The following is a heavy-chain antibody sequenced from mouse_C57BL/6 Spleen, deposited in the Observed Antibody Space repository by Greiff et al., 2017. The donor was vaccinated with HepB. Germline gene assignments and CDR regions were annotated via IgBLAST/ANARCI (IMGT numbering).Heavy chain of an antibody. CDR3: ARGIYYDYEFAY. CDR1: GYTFTSYW. Sequence: QVQLKQSGAELVKPGASVKLSCKASGYTFTSYWMQWVKQRPGQGLEWIGEIDPSDSYTNYNQKFKGKATLTVDTSSSTAYMQLSSLTSEDSAVYYCARGIYYDYEFAYWGQGTLVTVSA. V-gene: IGHV1-50*01. CDR2: IDPSDSYT. J-gene: IGHJ3*01. D-gene: IGHD2-4*01.